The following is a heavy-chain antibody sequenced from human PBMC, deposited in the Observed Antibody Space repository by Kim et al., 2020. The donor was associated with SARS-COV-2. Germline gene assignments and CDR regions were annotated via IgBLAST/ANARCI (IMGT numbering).Heavy chain of an antibody. J-gene: IGHJ3*02. V-gene: IGHV4-59*01. Sequence: NPSLKGRVTIAVDTSKNQFSLKLSSVTAADTAVYYCARSGYGGNSNAFDIWGQGTMVTVSS. CDR3: ARSGYGGNSNAFDI. D-gene: IGHD4-17*01.